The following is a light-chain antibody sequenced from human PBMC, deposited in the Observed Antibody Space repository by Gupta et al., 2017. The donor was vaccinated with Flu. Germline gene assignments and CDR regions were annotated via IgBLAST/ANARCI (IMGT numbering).Light chain of an antibody. CDR1: KLRSFY. J-gene: IGLJ3*02. Sequence: DKLRSFYASWYQRKPGQAPLLVIYRNHNRPSEIPDRFSGSTSGSTASLTITGAQAEDEADYYFGSRDSSGNHRLFGGGTELTFL. V-gene: IGLV3-19*01. CDR2: RNH. CDR3: GSRDSSGNHRL.